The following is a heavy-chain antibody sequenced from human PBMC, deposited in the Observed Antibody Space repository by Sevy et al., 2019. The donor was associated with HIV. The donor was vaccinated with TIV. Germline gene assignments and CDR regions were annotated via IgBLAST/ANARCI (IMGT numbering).Heavy chain of an antibody. D-gene: IGHD1-26*01. Sequence: GGSLRLSCAASGFKFDNYALHWVRQLPGKGLEWVSLIAWDGGYTKYADSVKGRFTISRDNSKNSLYLQMNNLRAEDTALYYCVTSISHGRGSYFAFDLWGRGTMVTVSS. CDR2: IAWDGGYT. CDR1: GFKFDNYA. J-gene: IGHJ3*01. V-gene: IGHV3-43D*04. CDR3: VTSISHGRGSYFAFDL.